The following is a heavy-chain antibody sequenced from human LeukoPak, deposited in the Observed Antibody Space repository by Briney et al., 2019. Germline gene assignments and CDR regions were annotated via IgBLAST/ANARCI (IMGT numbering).Heavy chain of an antibody. Sequence: GGSLRLSCAASGFTFSSYGMHWVRQAPGKGLEWVAVISYDGSNKYYADSVKGRFTISRDNSKNTLYLQMNSLRAEDTAVNYCAKVDAVAPGIMDYWGQGTLVTVSS. CDR3: AKVDAVAPGIMDY. J-gene: IGHJ4*02. D-gene: IGHD6-19*01. CDR1: GFTFSSYG. CDR2: ISYDGSNK. V-gene: IGHV3-30*18.